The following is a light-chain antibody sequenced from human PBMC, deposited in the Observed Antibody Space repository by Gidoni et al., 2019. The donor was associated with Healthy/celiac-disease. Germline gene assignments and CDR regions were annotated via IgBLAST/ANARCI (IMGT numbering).Light chain of an antibody. J-gene: IGKJ4*01. CDR1: QSVSSSY. Sequence: EIVLTQSPGTLSLSPGERATLSCRASQSVSSSYLAWYQQKPGQAPRLRIYGASSRATGIPDRFSGSGSGTDFTLTISRLVTEDFAVYYCQQYGSSPPLTFGGGTKVEIK. V-gene: IGKV3-20*01. CDR3: QQYGSSPPLT. CDR2: GAS.